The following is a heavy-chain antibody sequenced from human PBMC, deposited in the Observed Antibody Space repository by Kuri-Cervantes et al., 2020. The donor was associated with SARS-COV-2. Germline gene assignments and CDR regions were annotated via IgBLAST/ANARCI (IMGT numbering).Heavy chain of an antibody. D-gene: IGHD6-6*01. V-gene: IGHV3-20*04. CDR2: INWNGGST. Sequence: LSLTCAASGFTFDDYGMSWVRQAPGKGLEWVSGINWNGGSTGYADSVKGRFTISRDNSKNTLYLQMNSLRAEDTAVYYCAKDGEEYSSSSIEFYYYYYMDVWGKGTTVTVSS. J-gene: IGHJ6*03. CDR1: GFTFDDYG. CDR3: AKDGEEYSSSSIEFYYYYYMDV.